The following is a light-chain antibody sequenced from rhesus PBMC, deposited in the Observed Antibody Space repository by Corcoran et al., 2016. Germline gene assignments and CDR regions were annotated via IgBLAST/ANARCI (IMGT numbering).Light chain of an antibody. CDR3: LQYNSSPWT. CDR1: QSISSW. Sequence: DIQMTQSPSSLSASVGDTVTITCRASQSISSWLDWYQQKPGKAPKLLIYKTSSLKSWVPSRFSGSGSGTDFTLTISSLQPEGFATYYCLQYNSSPWTFGQGTKVEIK. CDR2: KTS. J-gene: IGKJ1*01. V-gene: IGKV1-22*01.